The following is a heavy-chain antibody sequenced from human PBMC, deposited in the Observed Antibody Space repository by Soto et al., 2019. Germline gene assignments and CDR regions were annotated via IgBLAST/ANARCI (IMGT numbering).Heavy chain of an antibody. D-gene: IGHD3-10*01. Sequence: EVQLLESGGGLVQPGGSLRLSCAASGFTFSSYAMSWVRQAPGKGLEWVSAISGSGGSTYYADSVKGRFTISRDNSKDRVDRRKNWLGAADTGVYYCAKGQGWFGAVDCWGQGSLVNVSS. J-gene: IGHJ4*02. CDR1: GFTFSSYA. CDR2: ISGSGGST. V-gene: IGHV3-23*01. CDR3: AKGQGWFGAVDC.